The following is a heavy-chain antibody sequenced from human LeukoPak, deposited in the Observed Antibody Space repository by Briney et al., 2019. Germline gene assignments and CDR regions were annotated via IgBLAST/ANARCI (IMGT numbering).Heavy chain of an antibody. CDR1: GYTFTSYY. J-gene: IGHJ4*02. Sequence: ASVKVSCKASGYTFTSYYMHWVRQAPGQGLEWMGIINPSGGSTSYAQKFQGRVTMTRGTSTSTVYMELSSLRSEDTAVYYCASGELWWKPQFWGQGTLLTVSS. CDR2: INPSGGST. CDR3: ASGELWWKPQF. V-gene: IGHV1-46*01. D-gene: IGHD5-18*01.